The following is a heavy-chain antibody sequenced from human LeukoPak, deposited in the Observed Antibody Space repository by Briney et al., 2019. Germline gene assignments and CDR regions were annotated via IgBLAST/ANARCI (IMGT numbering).Heavy chain of an antibody. D-gene: IGHD6-19*01. J-gene: IGHJ3*02. CDR1: GFTFDDYA. Sequence: AGGSLRLSCAASGFTFDDYAMHWVRQAPGKGLEWVSLISGDGGSTYYADSVKGRFTISRDNSKNSLYLQMNSLRTEDTALYYCAKDSWGYSSGWFRGTDNDAFDIWGQGTMVTVSS. CDR3: AKDSWGYSSGWFRGTDNDAFDI. CDR2: ISGDGGST. V-gene: IGHV3-43*02.